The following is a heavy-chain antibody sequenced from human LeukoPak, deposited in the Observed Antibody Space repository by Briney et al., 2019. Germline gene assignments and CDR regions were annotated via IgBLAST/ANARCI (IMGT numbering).Heavy chain of an antibody. J-gene: IGHJ6*03. D-gene: IGHD3-10*01. CDR1: RFTFSSYS. CDR3: ARAKEAVVRGLRYYYYMDV. Sequence: GGSLRLSCAASRFTFSSYSMNWVRQAPGKGLEWVSSISSSSSYIYYADSVKGRFTISRDNAKNSLYLQMNSLRAEDTALYHCARAKEAVVRGLRYYYYMDVWGKGTTVTISS. V-gene: IGHV3-21*04. CDR2: ISSSSSYI.